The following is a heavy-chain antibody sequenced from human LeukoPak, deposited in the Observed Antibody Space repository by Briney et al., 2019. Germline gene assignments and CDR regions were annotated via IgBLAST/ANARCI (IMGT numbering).Heavy chain of an antibody. V-gene: IGHV4-38-2*02. CDR1: GYSISSGYY. Sequence: SETLSLTCTVSGYSISSGYYWGWIRQPPGKGLEWIGSIYHSGSTYYNPSLESRVTISVDTSKNQFSLKLSSVTAADTAVYYCAREYERYSSSSNWFDPWGQGTLVTVSS. J-gene: IGHJ5*02. D-gene: IGHD6-13*01. CDR2: IYHSGST. CDR3: AREYERYSSSSNWFDP.